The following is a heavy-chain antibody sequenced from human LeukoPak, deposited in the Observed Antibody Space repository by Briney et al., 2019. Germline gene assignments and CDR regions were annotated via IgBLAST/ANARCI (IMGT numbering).Heavy chain of an antibody. V-gene: IGHV3-21*06. CDR3: ARQAVARPFDL. Sequence: GGSLRLSCVASGFIFSDYSMDWVRQAPGKGLEWVSSISSSSAYIFYSDSVKGRFTISRDNAQSSLCLQMNSLRAGDTAVYYCARQAVARPFDLWGQGTMVAVSS. CDR1: GFIFSDYS. J-gene: IGHJ3*01. CDR2: ISSSSAYI.